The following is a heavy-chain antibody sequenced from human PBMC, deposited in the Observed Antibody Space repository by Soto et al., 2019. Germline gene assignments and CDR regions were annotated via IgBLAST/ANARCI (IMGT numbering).Heavy chain of an antibody. J-gene: IGHJ4*02. CDR2: IKSKTDGGTI. V-gene: IGHV3-15*01. CDR1: GLTFSNAW. CDR3: TTAHPRGPDY. D-gene: IGHD5-12*01. Sequence: GGSLGLSCSASGLTFSNAWMNWVRQAPGKGLEWVGQIKSKTDGGTIFYPAPVKGRFIISRDDSTNTLYLQMNSLKTEDTAVYYCTTAHPRGPDYWGQGTLVTVSS.